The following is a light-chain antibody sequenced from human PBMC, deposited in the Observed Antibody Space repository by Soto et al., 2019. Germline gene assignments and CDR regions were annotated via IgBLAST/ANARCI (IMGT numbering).Light chain of an antibody. J-gene: IGKJ1*01. CDR2: GPS. CDR3: QQYTSGTMT. V-gene: IGKV3-15*01. CDR1: HYTXSN. Sequence: TQCAGALSLSPGERATLPCTASHYTXSNVDWFQQRPGQAPRLLXYGPSTRATGTPARLSGSGSATAFTLPITSLHSEDFAAYYCQQYTSGTMTFGQGTKVDIK.